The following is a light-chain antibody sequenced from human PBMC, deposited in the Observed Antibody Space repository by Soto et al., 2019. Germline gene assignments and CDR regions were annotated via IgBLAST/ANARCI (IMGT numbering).Light chain of an antibody. J-gene: IGKJ1*01. CDR1: QSVSSSY. CDR3: QQYGSSPPT. V-gene: IGKV3-20*01. CDR2: GAS. Sequence: EIVLTQSPGTLSLSPGERATLSCRASQSVSSSYLAWYQRKPGQAPGVLIYGASNRATGIPDRFSGSGSGTDFTLIISRLEPEDFAVYYCQQYGSSPPTFGHGTKVDIK.